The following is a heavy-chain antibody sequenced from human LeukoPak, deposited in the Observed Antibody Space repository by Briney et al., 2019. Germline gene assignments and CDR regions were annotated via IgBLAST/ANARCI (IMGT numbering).Heavy chain of an antibody. CDR2: MNPNSANT. D-gene: IGHD2-8*02. CDR1: GYTFTTYD. J-gene: IGHJ4*02. CDR3: ARARLVRGPVTPLYYFDY. V-gene: IGHV1-8*03. Sequence: GASVKVSCKASGYTFTTYDINWVRQATGQGLEWMGWMNPNSANTGYAQKFQGRVTITRNTSISTAYMELNSLRSDDTAVYYCARARLVRGPVTPLYYFDYWGQGVLVTASP.